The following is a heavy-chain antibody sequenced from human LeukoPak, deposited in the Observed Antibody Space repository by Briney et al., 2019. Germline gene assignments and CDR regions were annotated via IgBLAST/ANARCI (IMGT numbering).Heavy chain of an antibody. CDR2: IDGSGDKT. V-gene: IGHV3-23*01. CDR3: AKEMVAALFNWFDS. J-gene: IGHJ5*01. Sequence: PGGSLRLSCAASGVTFSSYGMSWVRQAPGKGLEWVSSIDGSGDKTYYADSVKGRFTISRDNARNTLYLQMSGLRVDDTAKYYCAKEMVAALFNWFDSWGQGTLVTVSS. D-gene: IGHD2-15*01. CDR1: GVTFSSYG.